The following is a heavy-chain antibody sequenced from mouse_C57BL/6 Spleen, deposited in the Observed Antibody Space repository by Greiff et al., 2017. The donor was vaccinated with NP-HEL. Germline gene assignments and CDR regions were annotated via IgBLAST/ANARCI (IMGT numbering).Heavy chain of an antibody. J-gene: IGHJ1*03. CDR3: ARGYYVSSCSPNWYFDV. Sequence: QVQLQQSGAELVKPGASVKMSCKASGYTFTTYPIEWMKQNHGKSLEWIGNFHPYNDDTKYNEKFKGKATLTVEKSSSTVYLELSRLTSDDSAVYYCARGYYVSSCSPNWYFDVWGTGTTVTVSS. V-gene: IGHV1-47*01. CDR2: FHPYNDDT. D-gene: IGHD1-1*01. CDR1: GYTFTTYP.